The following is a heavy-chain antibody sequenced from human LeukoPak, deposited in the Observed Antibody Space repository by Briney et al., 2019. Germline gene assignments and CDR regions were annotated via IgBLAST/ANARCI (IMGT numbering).Heavy chain of an antibody. CDR3: ARGERGVIAY. CDR1: DGSISSYY. D-gene: IGHD3-10*01. J-gene: IGHJ4*02. CDR2: IYNSGST. V-gene: IGHV4-59*01. Sequence: PSETLSLTCTVSDGSISSYYWSWIRQPPGKGLEWIGNIYNSGSTNYNPSLKSRVTMSVDPSKNQFSLKLSSVTAADTAVYYCARGERGVIAYWGQGTLVTVSS.